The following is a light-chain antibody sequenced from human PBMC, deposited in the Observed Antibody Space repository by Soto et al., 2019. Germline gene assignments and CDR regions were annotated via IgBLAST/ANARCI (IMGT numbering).Light chain of an antibody. CDR2: EVT. V-gene: IGLV2-8*01. CDR3: SSFASSNTWV. J-gene: IGLJ3*02. Sequence: QSALTQPPSASGSPGQXXTISCTGTSSDVGAYNYVSWYQQHAGKAPKLVIYEVTKRPSGVPDRFSGSKSANTASLTVSGLQAEDEADYYCSSFASSNTWVFGGGTKLTVL. CDR1: SSDVGAYNY.